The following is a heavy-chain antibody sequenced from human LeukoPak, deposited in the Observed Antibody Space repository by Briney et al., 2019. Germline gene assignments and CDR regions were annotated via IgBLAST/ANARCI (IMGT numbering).Heavy chain of an antibody. CDR2: ISGSGAGT. CDR1: GFTFSSYA. D-gene: IGHD1-20*01. Sequence: GGSLRLSCAASGFTFSSYAMSWVRQAPGKGLEWVSAISGSGAGTYYADSVKGRFTISRDNSENTLYLQMSSLRAEDTAIYYCAKSAQYNWKMDWFDPWGQGTLVTVSS. J-gene: IGHJ5*02. CDR3: AKSAQYNWKMDWFDP. V-gene: IGHV3-23*01.